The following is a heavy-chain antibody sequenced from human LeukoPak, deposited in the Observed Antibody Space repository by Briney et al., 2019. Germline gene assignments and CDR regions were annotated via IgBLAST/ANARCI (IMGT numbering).Heavy chain of an antibody. J-gene: IGHJ4*02. CDR2: ISAYNGNT. V-gene: IGHV1-18*01. Sequence: ASVKVSCKASGYTFTSYGISWVRQAPGQGLEWMGWISAYNGNTNYAQKLQGRVTMTTDTSTGTAYMELRSLRSDDTAVYYCARGAPPGGYYDSSGYIFDYWGQGTLVTVSS. CDR3: ARGAPPGGYYDSSGYIFDY. CDR1: GYTFTSYG. D-gene: IGHD3-22*01.